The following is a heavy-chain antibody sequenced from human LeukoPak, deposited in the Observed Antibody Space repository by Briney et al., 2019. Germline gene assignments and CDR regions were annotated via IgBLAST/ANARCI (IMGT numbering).Heavy chain of an antibody. CDR3: PTGLRAADTN. CDR2: IKSKTDGGTT. V-gene: IGHV3-15*01. Sequence: GGSLRLSCAASGFTFSNTWMRWVRQAPGKGREGAGRIKSKTDGGTTDYAAPVKGRFTISRDDSKNTLYLHMNSLKTEDTAVYYCPTGLRAADTNCGLGTLVTVSS. CDR1: GFTFSNTW. D-gene: IGHD6-13*01. J-gene: IGHJ4*02.